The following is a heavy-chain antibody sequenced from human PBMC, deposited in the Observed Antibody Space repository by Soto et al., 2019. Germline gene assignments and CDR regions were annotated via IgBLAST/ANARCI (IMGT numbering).Heavy chain of an antibody. Sequence: XVSLRLSCEVSGFTFSMYSMSWVRQSPGKGLEWVAKIPQDGIDGHYADSVKGRFIISRDNGKNSLHLQLNNLRAEDTAVYYCARDHLILPAHDFFYGSDVWGRGATVTVSS. CDR3: ARDHLILPAHDFFYGSDV. D-gene: IGHD2-21*02. CDR1: GFTFSMYS. V-gene: IGHV3-7*03. CDR2: IPQDGIDG. J-gene: IGHJ6*02.